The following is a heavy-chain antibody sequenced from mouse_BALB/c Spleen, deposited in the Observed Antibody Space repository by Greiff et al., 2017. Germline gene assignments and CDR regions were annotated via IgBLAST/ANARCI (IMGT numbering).Heavy chain of an antibody. CDR2: ISNGGGST. CDR3: ARHGRFWFAY. CDR1: GFTFSSYT. V-gene: IGHV5-12-2*01. J-gene: IGHJ3*01. Sequence: EVKLVESGGGLVQPGGSLKLSCAASGFTFSSYTMSWVRQTPEKRLEWVAYISNGGGSTYYPDTVKGRFTSSRDNAKNTLYLQMSSLKSEDTAMYYCARHGRFWFAYWGQGTLVTVSA.